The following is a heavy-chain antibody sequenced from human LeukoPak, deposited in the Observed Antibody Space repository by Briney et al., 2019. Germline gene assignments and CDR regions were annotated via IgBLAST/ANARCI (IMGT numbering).Heavy chain of an antibody. Sequence: GGSLRLSCAASGFTFSSYAMSWVRQAPGKGLEWVSAISGSGGSTYYADSVKGRFTISRDNSKNTLYLQMNSLRAEDTAVYYCAKDGYDYYYYYMDVWGKGTTFTVSS. CDR3: AKDGYDYYYYYMDV. CDR1: GFTFSSYA. CDR2: ISGSGGST. D-gene: IGHD1-1*01. V-gene: IGHV3-23*01. J-gene: IGHJ6*03.